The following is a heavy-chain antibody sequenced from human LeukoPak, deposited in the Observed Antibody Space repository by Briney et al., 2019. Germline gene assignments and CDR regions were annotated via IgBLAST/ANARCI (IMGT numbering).Heavy chain of an antibody. CDR1: GGSISSYY. V-gene: IGHV4-59*01. D-gene: IGHD6-13*01. Sequence: SETLSLTCTVSGGSISSYYWSWIRQPPGKGLEWIGYIYYSGSTNYNPSLKSRVTISVDTSKNQFSLKLSSVTAEDTAVYYCARKTAQQLVFFDYWGQGTLVTVSS. J-gene: IGHJ4*02. CDR2: IYYSGST. CDR3: ARKTAQQLVFFDY.